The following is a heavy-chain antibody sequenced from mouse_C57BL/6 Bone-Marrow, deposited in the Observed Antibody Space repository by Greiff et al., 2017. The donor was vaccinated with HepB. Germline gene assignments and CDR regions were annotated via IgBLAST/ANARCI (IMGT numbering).Heavy chain of an antibody. CDR3: ARRYYGSSYFDV. D-gene: IGHD1-1*01. CDR2: IYPRSGNT. Sequence: QVQLQQSGAELARPGVSVKLSCKASGYTFTSYGISWVKQRTGQGLEWIGEIYPRSGNTYYNEKFKGKATLTVDKSSSTAYMELRSLTSEDSAVYFCARRYYGSSYFDVWGTGTTVTVSS. V-gene: IGHV1-81*01. J-gene: IGHJ1*03. CDR1: GYTFTSYG.